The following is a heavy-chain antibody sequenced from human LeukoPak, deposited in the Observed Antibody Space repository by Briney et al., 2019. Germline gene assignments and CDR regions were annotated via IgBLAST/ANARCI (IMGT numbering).Heavy chain of an antibody. CDR1: GFTFSDYY. CDR2: ISSSGSTI. V-gene: IGHV3-11*01. D-gene: IGHD2-2*01. CDR3: ARDGGVYCSSTSCYVFDY. Sequence: GGSLRLSCAASGFTFSDYYMSWIRQAPGKGLEWVSYISSSGSTIYYADSVKGRFTISRDNAKNSLYLQMNSLRAEDTAVYYCARDGGVYCSSTSCYVFDYWGQGTLVTVSS. J-gene: IGHJ4*02.